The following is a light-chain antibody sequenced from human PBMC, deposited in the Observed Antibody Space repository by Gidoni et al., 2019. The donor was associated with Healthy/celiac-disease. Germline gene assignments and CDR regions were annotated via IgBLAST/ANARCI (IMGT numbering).Light chain of an antibody. CDR2: WAS. J-gene: IGKJ4*01. CDR1: QSVLYSSSNKNF. CDR3: QQYYTTPLT. Sequence: DIVMTQSPDSLAVSLGARATINCKSSQSVLYSSSNKNFLAWYQQRPGQPPKLLIYWASARESGVPDRFSGSGSGTDFTLTISGLQAEDVAVYYCQQYYTTPLTFGGGTKVEIK. V-gene: IGKV4-1*01.